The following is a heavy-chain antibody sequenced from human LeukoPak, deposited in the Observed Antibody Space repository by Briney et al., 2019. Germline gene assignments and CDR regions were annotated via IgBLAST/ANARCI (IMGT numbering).Heavy chain of an antibody. CDR3: ARGTLYSGWSYYFDY. V-gene: IGHV4-39*07. D-gene: IGHD6-19*01. Sequence: SETLSLTCTVSGGSISNYYWGWIRQAPGKGLEWIGSIYYSGNTYYNSSLKSRVTISLDTSKNQFSLNLFSVTAADTAMYYCARGTLYSGWSYYFDYWGQGSQVTVSS. CDR2: IYYSGNT. J-gene: IGHJ4*02. CDR1: GGSISNYY.